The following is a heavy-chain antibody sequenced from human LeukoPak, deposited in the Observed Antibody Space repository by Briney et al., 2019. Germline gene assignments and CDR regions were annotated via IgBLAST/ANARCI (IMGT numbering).Heavy chain of an antibody. V-gene: IGHV4-39*07. CDR2: VYISGNT. D-gene: IGHD6-13*01. J-gene: IGHJ5*02. CDR1: GGSISDDTSY. Sequence: SETLSLTCTVSGGSISDDTSYWGWIRQPPGKGLEWIGSVYISGNTYYNPSLKSRVTISVDTSKNQFSLRLTSVTAADTAVYYCARGEDPSRQGLNWFDPWGQGTLVIVSS. CDR3: ARGEDPSRQGLNWFDP.